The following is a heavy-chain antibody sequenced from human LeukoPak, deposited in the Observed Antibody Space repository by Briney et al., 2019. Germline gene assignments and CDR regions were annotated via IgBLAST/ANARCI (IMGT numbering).Heavy chain of an antibody. D-gene: IGHD6-19*01. J-gene: IGHJ6*02. V-gene: IGHV1-46*01. CDR3: ARDDVVAAPFYYYGLDV. CDR1: GYTFTRYS. Sequence: GSVKVSCKASGYTFTRYSILWVRQAPGQGLEWIGIIIPSGGGTNCPQKLRGSVAMPTDTPTSPVYMQLSSLRSEDTGVCYCARDDVVAAPFYYYGLDVWGQGTTVTVSS. CDR2: IIPSGGGT.